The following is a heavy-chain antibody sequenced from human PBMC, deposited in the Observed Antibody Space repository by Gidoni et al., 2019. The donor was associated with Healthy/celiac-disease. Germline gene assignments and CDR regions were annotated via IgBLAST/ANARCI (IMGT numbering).Heavy chain of an antibody. CDR2: IDPSYSYT. D-gene: IGHD3-9*01. CDR3: ARHGNNDILTGPNDY. Sequence: EVQLVQSGAEVKQHGESLRISCKGSGYSFTSYWISWVRQMPGKGLEWMGRIDPSYSYTNYSPSFQGHVTISADKSISTAYLQWSSLKASDTAMYYCARHGNNDILTGPNDYWGQGTLVTVSS. J-gene: IGHJ4*02. V-gene: IGHV5-10-1*03. CDR1: GYSFTSYW.